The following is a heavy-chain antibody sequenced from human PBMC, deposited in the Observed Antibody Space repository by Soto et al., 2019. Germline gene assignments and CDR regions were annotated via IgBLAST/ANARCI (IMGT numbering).Heavy chain of an antibody. CDR3: VRGKISEMATILRDKWFDP. V-gene: IGHV1-69*01. Sequence: QVQLVQSGAEVKKPGSAVNFSGKASGLTFINQAIHRVRQPPGQGLEWMGGIIPICGTSNYAQKLQGRVTITADESARTAYMELSSLKSEDKAVYYCVRGKISEMATILRDKWFDPWGQGTLVTVTS. J-gene: IGHJ5*02. CDR2: IIPICGTS. D-gene: IGHD5-12*01. CDR1: GLTFINQA.